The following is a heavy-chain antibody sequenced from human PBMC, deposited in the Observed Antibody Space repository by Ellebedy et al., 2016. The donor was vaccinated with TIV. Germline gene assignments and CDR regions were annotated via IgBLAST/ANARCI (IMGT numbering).Heavy chain of an antibody. CDR1: GFIFGDYY. CDR3: ARESFNDVDLKIWGVLDL. J-gene: IGHJ3*01. V-gene: IGHV3-66*01. CDR2: SHRGGDA. Sequence: GGSLRLSCAASGFIFGDYYMSWIRQAPGKGLEWVSVSHRGGDANYADSVKGRFILSRDKSRNTLYLQMTGLSAEDTAVYYCARESFNDVDLKIWGVLDLWGQGTMVTVSS. D-gene: IGHD5/OR15-5a*01.